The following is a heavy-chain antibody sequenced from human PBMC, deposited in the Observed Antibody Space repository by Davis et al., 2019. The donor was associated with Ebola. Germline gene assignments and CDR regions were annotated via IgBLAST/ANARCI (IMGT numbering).Heavy chain of an antibody. CDR1: GYRFTSYW. J-gene: IGHJ4*02. CDR3: ARHKAGELFVYDY. V-gene: IGHV5-10-1*01. Sequence: WESPKIPFKCPGYRFTSYWISRVRQMPGKGLAWMGRIDPSDSYTNYSPSFQGHVTISADKSISTAYLQWSSLKASDTAMYYCARHKAGELFVYDYWGQGTLVTVSS. D-gene: IGHD3-3*01. CDR2: IDPSDSYT.